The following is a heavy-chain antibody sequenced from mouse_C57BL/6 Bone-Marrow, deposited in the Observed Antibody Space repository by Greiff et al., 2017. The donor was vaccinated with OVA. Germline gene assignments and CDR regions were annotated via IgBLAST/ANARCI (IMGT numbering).Heavy chain of an antibody. V-gene: IGHV10-1*01. J-gene: IGHJ1*03. D-gene: IGHD2-3*01. CDR1: GFSFNTYA. CDR2: IRSKSNNYAT. Sequence: EVMLVESGGGLVQPKGSLKLSCAASGFSFNTYAMNWVRQAPGKGLEWVARIRSKSNNYATYYADSVKDRFTISRDDSESMLYLQMNNLKTEDTAMYYCVRRLIYDGYYEGYFDVWGTGTTVTVSS. CDR3: VRRLIYDGYYEGYFDV.